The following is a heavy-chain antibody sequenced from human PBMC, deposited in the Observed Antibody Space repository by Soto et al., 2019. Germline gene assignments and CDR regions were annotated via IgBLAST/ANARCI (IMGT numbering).Heavy chain of an antibody. D-gene: IGHD3-22*01. CDR3: LTSMTPDY. Sequence: PGGSLRLSCTASGFTFTDYAMAWVRQAPGKGLEWVSSIAGSGAWTYYADSAKGRFTISRDNSISTLSLQMTGLRAEDTATYYCLTSMTPDYWGQGTLVTVSS. CDR2: IAGSGAWT. CDR1: GFTFTDYA. J-gene: IGHJ4*02. V-gene: IGHV3-23*01.